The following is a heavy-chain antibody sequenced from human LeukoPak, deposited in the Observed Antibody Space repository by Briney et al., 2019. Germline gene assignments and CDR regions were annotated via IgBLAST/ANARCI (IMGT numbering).Heavy chain of an antibody. CDR2: ISSSSSYI. D-gene: IGHD3-22*01. J-gene: IGHJ6*03. CDR1: GFTFSSYS. Sequence: GGSLRLSCAASGFTFSSYSMNWVRQAPGKGLEWVLSISSSSSYIYYADSVKGRFTISRDNAKNSLYLQMNSLRAEDTAVYYCARKSAFLIAHCMYVWGKGTTVTVSS. CDR3: ARKSAFLIAHCMYV. V-gene: IGHV3-21*01.